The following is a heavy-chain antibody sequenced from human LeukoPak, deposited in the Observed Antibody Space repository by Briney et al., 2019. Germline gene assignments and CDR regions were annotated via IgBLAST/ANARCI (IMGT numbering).Heavy chain of an antibody. CDR2: IYPSDSAT. Sequence: GESLKISCKGSGYSFSSYWIGWVRQMPGKGLEWMGIIYPSDSATTYSPSFQGQVTISADKSTSTAYLQWSSLKASDTAVYYCARSVGATPLDYWGQGTLVTVSS. CDR1: GYSFSSYW. D-gene: IGHD1-26*01. J-gene: IGHJ4*02. CDR3: ARSVGATPLDY. V-gene: IGHV5-51*01.